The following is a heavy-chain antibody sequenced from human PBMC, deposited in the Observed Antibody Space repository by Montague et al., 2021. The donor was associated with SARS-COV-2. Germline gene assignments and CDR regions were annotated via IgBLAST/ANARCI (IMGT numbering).Heavy chain of an antibody. CDR1: GGSISSYY. D-gene: IGHD2-15*01. V-gene: IGHV4-59*08. CDR2: VYNTGST. J-gene: IGHJ6*02. Sequence: SETLSLTCTVSGGSISSYYYSWIRHSPGKGLEWIGYVYNTGSTTYSPSLMSRVSITLATSTNHLSLRLTSVTAADTAVSFCARHMPRRYCSGGRCFPAYGLDVWGQGTAVTVSS. CDR3: ARHMPRRYCSGGRCFPAYGLDV.